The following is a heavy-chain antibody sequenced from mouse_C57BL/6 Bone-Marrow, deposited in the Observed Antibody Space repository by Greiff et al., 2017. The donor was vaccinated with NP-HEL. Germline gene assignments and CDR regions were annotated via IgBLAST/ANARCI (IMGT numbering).Heavy chain of an antibody. CDR3: GRDGRFAD. V-gene: IGHV7-4*01. CDR1: GFTFTGYY. Sequence: EVNVVEPGGGLVQPGASLRLSCAASGFTFTGYYMRWVRQPPGKAREWLALIRHTANGYTTKHTASVKGRFTISRDNAQNILYLQINTLRAEDSATYYCGRDGRFADWGQGTLVTVSA. J-gene: IGHJ3*01. CDR2: IRHTANGYTT.